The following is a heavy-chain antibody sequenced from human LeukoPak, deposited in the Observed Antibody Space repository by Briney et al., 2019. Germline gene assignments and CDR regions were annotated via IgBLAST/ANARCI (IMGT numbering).Heavy chain of an antibody. CDR3: ARGFRRRYCSSTSCYSWFDP. CDR1: GGSFSGYY. J-gene: IGHJ5*02. V-gene: IGHV4-34*01. D-gene: IGHD2-2*01. Sequence: SETLSLTCAVYGGSFSGYYWSWIRQPPGKGLEWIGEIYHSGSTNYNPSLKSRVTISVDTSKNQFSLKLSSVTAADTAVYYCARGFRRRYCSSTSCYSWFDPWGQGTLVTVSS. CDR2: IYHSGST.